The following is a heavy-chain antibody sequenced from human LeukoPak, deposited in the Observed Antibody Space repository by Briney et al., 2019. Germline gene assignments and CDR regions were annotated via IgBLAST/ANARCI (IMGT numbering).Heavy chain of an antibody. CDR1: GGSISSYY. CDR3: AREARYDPYFDP. D-gene: IGHD3-3*01. J-gene: IGHJ5*02. Sequence: SETLSLTCTVSGGSISSYYWSWIRQPPGKGLEWIGYIYYSGSTNYNPSLKSRVTISVDTSKNQFSLKLSSVTAADTAVYYCAREARYDPYFDPWGQGTLVIVSS. V-gene: IGHV4-59*01. CDR2: IYYSGST.